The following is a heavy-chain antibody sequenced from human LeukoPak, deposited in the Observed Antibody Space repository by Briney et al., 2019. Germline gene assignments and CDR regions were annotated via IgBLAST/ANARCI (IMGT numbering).Heavy chain of an antibody. Sequence: PGGSLRLSCAASGFTFSIYAMSWVRQAPGKGLECVSGISGSGGSTYYADSVKGRFTISRDNSKNTLYLQMNSLRAEDTALYYCAKGGTLAFRIFDYWGQGTLVTVSS. J-gene: IGHJ4*02. CDR1: GFTFSIYA. CDR2: ISGSGGST. CDR3: AKGGTLAFRIFDY. V-gene: IGHV3-23*01. D-gene: IGHD3-3*02.